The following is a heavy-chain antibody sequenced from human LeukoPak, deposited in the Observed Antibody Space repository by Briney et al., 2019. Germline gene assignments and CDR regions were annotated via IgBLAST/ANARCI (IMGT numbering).Heavy chain of an antibody. Sequence: PSETLSLTCTVSGGSISSTNYYWAWIRQPPGKGLEWIGNIYYSGSTYYNPSLKSRVTISVDTSKNQFSLNLTSVTAADTAVYYCARDIAARPGVSDYWGQGTLVTVSS. V-gene: IGHV4-39*07. J-gene: IGHJ4*02. CDR1: GGSISSTNYY. CDR2: IYYSGST. CDR3: ARDIAARPGVSDY. D-gene: IGHD6-6*01.